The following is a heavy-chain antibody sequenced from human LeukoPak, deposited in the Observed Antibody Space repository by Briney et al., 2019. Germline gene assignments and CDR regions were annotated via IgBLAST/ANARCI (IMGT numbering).Heavy chain of an antibody. V-gene: IGHV3-21*01. D-gene: IGHD3-10*01. CDR3: ASQLFRGQLLRYYYMDV. J-gene: IGHJ6*03. CDR2: ISSSSRYI. Sequence: GGSLRLSCAASGFTFSDYSMNWVRQAPGKGLEWVSSISSSSRYIYYADSVKGRFSISRDNAKNSLYLQMNTLRAEDTAVYYCASQLFRGQLLRYYYMDVWGKGTTVTISS. CDR1: GFTFSDYS.